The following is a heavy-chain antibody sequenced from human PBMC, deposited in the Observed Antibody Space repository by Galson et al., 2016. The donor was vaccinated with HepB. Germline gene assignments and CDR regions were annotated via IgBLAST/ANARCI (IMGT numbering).Heavy chain of an antibody. V-gene: IGHV4-59*01. Sequence: ETLSLTCTVSGGSISGYYWSWIRQAPGKGFEWIGYIYYSGSTHYNPSLKSRVTMSVDTSKDHFSLLLSSVTAADTAVYYCAREITPIFGVITPHTPYGMDVWGQGITVTVSS. J-gene: IGHJ6*02. D-gene: IGHD3-3*02. CDR2: IYYSGST. CDR1: GGSISGYY. CDR3: AREITPIFGVITPHTPYGMDV.